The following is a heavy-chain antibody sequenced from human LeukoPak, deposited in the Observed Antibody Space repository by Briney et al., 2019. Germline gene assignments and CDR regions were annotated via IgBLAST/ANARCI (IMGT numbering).Heavy chain of an antibody. CDR2: IYTTGRT. V-gene: IGHV4-4*07. CDR1: GVSIQSYW. D-gene: IGHD5-18*01. Sequence: PSETLSLTCDVSGVSIQSYWWSWVRKPAGKGLEWIGRIYTTGRTNYSPSFQSRATMSIDVSSNQFSLTLRSVTAADTAVYYCARSGYTISAYHSDFWGQGAPVTVSS. CDR3: ARSGYTISAYHSDF. J-gene: IGHJ4*02.